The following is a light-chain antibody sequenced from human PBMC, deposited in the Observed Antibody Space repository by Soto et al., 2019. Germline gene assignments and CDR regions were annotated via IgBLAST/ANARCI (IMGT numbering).Light chain of an antibody. J-gene: IGLJ1*01. Sequence: VLTQHASVSGPPGQSTTISCTGTGSDVGSYHLVTWYQQLAVQAPKHLIYEGGKGPSGVSTRFCDSTSDDTASLTVAGLHAEDEADYYCCSYTVTTTYGFGSGTKVTV. CDR3: CSYTVTTTYG. CDR1: GSDVGSYHL. V-gene: IGLV2-23*01. CDR2: EGG.